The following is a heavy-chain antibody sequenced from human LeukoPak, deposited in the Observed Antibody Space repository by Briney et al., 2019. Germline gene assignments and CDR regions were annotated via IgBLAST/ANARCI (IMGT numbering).Heavy chain of an antibody. D-gene: IGHD2/OR15-2a*01. CDR3: AKAEYGTTYFDY. CDR1: GFTFNSYA. V-gene: IGHV3-23*01. Sequence: AGGSLRLSCAASGFTFNSYAMSWVRQAAGKGLEWVSAISGRGDTTYYADSVKGRFTISRDNSKNTLFLQMNSLRAGDTAVYYCAKAEYGTTYFDYWGQGTLVTVSS. CDR2: ISGRGDTT. J-gene: IGHJ4*02.